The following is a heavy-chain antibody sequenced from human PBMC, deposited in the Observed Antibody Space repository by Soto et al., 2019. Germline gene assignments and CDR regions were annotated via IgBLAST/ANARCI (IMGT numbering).Heavy chain of an antibody. V-gene: IGHV1-69*01. D-gene: IGHD3-3*01. J-gene: IGHJ6*02. Sequence: QVQLVQSGDEVKQAGSSVKVSCKASGGTFSRYAISWVRQSPGQGMEWMGGFSPIFGTANYEQKFQGRVTISADESTSTAYMELISLRSEDTAVYYCARDSLRITIFGVVSSMDVWGQGTTVTVAS. CDR1: GGTFSRYA. CDR3: ARDSLRITIFGVVSSMDV. CDR2: FSPIFGTA.